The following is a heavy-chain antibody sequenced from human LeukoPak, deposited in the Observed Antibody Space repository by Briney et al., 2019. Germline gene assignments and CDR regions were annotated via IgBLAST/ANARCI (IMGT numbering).Heavy chain of an antibody. CDR3: AKDRGPDMAVVDFIDH. CDR1: GFTFNNYA. Sequence: PGRSLRLSCVASGFTFNNYAMHWVRQAPGKGLGWLAIIRQDGDKKEYGDSVRGRFTVSRDNSKNTLYLQMNSLRAEDTAFYYCAKDRGPDMAVVDFIDHWGQGTLVAVSS. V-gene: IGHV3-33*06. CDR2: IRQDGDKK. D-gene: IGHD2-2*01. J-gene: IGHJ4*02.